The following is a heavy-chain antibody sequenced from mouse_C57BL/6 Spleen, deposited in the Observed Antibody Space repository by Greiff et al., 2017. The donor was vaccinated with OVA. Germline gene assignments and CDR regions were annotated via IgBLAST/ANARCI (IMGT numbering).Heavy chain of an antibody. V-gene: IGHV5-4*01. J-gene: IGHJ2*01. CDR1: GFTFSSYA. D-gene: IGHD1-1*01. CDR3: AREGYGSLYYFDY. Sequence: EVQLQESGGGLVKPGGSLKLSCAASGFTFSSYAMSWVRQTPEKRLEWVATISDGGSYTYYPDNVKGRFTISRDNAKNNLYLQMSHLKSEDTAMYYCAREGYGSLYYFDYWGQGTTLTVSS. CDR2: ISDGGSYT.